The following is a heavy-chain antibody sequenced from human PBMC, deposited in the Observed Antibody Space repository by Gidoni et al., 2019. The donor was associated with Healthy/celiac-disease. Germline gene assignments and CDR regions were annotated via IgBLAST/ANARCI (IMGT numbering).Heavy chain of an antibody. V-gene: IGHV1-24*01. CDR1: GYHLPELS. D-gene: IGHD5-12*01. CDR3: ATGAPAIVATRFDY. CDR2: FDPEDGET. J-gene: IGHJ4*02. Sequence: QVQLVQSGAEVKKPGASVKVSCKVSGYHLPELSMHWLRQAPGKGLEWMGGFDPEDGETIYAQKFQGRVTMTEDTSTDTAYMELSSLRSEDTAVYYCATGAPAIVATRFDYWGQGTLVTVSS.